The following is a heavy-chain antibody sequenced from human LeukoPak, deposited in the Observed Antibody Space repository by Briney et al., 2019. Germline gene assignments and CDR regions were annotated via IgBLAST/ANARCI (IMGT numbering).Heavy chain of an antibody. Sequence: PGGSLRLSCTASESSFDDFGLSWFRQAPGKGLEWVAFIRSKAYGGTTEYAASVKDRFTISRDESKSIAYLQMNSLKTEDTAVYYCTRAASGWTPSDWFGPWGQGTLVTVSS. CDR2: IRSKAYGGTT. J-gene: IGHJ5*02. CDR1: ESSFDDFG. V-gene: IGHV3-49*03. D-gene: IGHD6-19*01. CDR3: TRAASGWTPSDWFGP.